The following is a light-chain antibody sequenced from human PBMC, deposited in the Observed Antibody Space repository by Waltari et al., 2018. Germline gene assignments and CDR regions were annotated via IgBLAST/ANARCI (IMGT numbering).Light chain of an antibody. CDR3: ATWDASLNMMI. V-gene: IGLV1-44*01. Sequence: QSVLTQPPSASGTPGQRVTIHCSGSSSNIGSVTVNWYQQLPGTAPKLFIYRNNQRPSGVPDRFSGSKSGTSASLAISGLQSEDEADYYCATWDASLNMMIFGGGTKLTVL. CDR1: SSNIGSVT. J-gene: IGLJ2*01. CDR2: RNN.